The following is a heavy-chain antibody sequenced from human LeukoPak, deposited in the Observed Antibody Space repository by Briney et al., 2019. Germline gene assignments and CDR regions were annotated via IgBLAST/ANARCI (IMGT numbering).Heavy chain of an antibody. D-gene: IGHD3-22*01. CDR1: GLTFSSYA. CDR3: AKDTASDYYDSSGYYFYY. V-gene: IGHV3-23*01. CDR2: ISGSGGST. Sequence: GGSLRLSCAASGLTFSSYAMSWVRQAPGKGLEWVSAISGSGGSTYYADSVKGRFTISRDNSKNTLYLQMNSLRAEDTAVYYCAKDTASDYYDSSGYYFYYWGQGTLVTVSS. J-gene: IGHJ4*02.